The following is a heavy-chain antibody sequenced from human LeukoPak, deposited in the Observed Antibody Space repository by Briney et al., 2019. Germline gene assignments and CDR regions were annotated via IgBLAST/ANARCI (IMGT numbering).Heavy chain of an antibody. CDR3: ARSYYDILTGYYQYGMDV. Sequence: PGGSLRLSCAASGFTFSSYGMHWVRQAPGKGLEWVAVIWYDGSNKYYADSVKGRFTISRDNSKNTLYLQMNSLRAEDTAVYYCARSYYDILTGYYQYGMDVWGQGTTVTVSS. J-gene: IGHJ6*02. CDR2: IWYDGSNK. CDR1: GFTFSSYG. V-gene: IGHV3-33*01. D-gene: IGHD3-9*01.